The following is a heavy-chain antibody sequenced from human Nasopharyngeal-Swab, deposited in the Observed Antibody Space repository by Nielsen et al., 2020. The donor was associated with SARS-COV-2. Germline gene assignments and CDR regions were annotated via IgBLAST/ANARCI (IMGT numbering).Heavy chain of an antibody. CDR2: ISHDETNK. D-gene: IGHD2-21*02. J-gene: IGHJ5*02. Sequence: KISCAASGFTLSSYAMHWVRQAPGKGLEWVAVISHDETNKDYADSVKGRFSVSRDNSKNTVYLQMSSLRSEDTAIYYCVRDSRKYCRNIDCYMGNWFDPWGQGTLVTVSS. V-gene: IGHV3-30-3*01. CDR1: GFTLSSYA. CDR3: VRDSRKYCRNIDCYMGNWFDP.